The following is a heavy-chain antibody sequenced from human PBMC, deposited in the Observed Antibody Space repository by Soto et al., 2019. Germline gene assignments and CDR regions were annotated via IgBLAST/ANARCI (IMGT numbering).Heavy chain of an antibody. V-gene: IGHV4-59*08. CDR3: ARQGEIAAAGTSYYYYYGMDV. CDR2: IYYSGST. J-gene: IGHJ6*02. CDR1: GGSISSYY. D-gene: IGHD6-13*01. Sequence: QVQLQESGPGLVKPSETLSLTCTVSGGSISSYYWSWIRQPPGKGLEWIGYIYYSGSTNYNPSLRSRVTISVDTSKNHFSLKLSSVTAADTAVYYCARQGEIAAAGTSYYYYYGMDVWGQGTTVTVSS.